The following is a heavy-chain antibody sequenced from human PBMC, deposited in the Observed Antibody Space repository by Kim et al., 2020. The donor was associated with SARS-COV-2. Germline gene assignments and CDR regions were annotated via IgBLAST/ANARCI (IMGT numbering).Heavy chain of an antibody. CDR1: GYTFTNYA. V-gene: IGHV1-3*01. J-gene: IGHJ6*02. CDR3: ARLNTRDYYYAMDV. CDR2: INAGNGNT. Sequence: ASVKVSCKASGYTFTNYAMHWVRQAPGQRLEWMGWINAGNGNTRYSQKFQGRVTITRDTSASTAYMELSSLRSEDTAVYYCARLNTRDYYYAMDVWGQGTTVTVSS. D-gene: IGHD2-2*02.